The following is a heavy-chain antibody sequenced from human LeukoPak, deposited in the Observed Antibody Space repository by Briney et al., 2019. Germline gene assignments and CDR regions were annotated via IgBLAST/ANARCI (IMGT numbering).Heavy chain of an antibody. D-gene: IGHD2-15*01. CDR2: INPNSGGT. CDR3: ARDLGYCSGGSCYWGYYFDY. CDR1: GYTFTGYY. Sequence: ASVKVSCKASGYTFTGYYMHWVRQAPGQGLEWMGWINPNSGGTNYAQKFQGWVTMTRDTSISTAYMELSRLRSDDTAVYYCARDLGYCSGGSCYWGYYFDYWGQGTRVTVSS. J-gene: IGHJ4*02. V-gene: IGHV1-2*04.